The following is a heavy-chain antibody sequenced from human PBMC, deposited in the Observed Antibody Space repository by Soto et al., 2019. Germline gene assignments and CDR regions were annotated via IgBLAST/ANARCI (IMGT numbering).Heavy chain of an antibody. D-gene: IGHD3-3*01. CDR1: GFTFSSYA. CDR2: ISYDGSIK. Sequence: PGGSLRLSCAASGFTFSSYAMHWVRQAPGKGLEWVAAISYDGSIKYYADSVKGRCTISTDFSENTLYLQMNSLRTEDTAVYYCARNSDFWRGSLLNMDVWGQGTTVTFSS. CDR3: ARNSDFWRGSLLNMDV. V-gene: IGHV3-30-3*01. J-gene: IGHJ6*02.